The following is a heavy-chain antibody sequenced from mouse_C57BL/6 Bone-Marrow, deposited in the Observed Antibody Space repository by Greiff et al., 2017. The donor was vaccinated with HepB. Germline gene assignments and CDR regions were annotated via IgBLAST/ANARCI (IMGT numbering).Heavy chain of an antibody. D-gene: IGHD1-1*01. CDR3: AREYYYGSWFAY. CDR2: ISDGGSYT. J-gene: IGHJ3*01. Sequence: EVQRVESGGGLVKPGGSLKLSCAASGFTFRSYAMSWVRQTPEKRLEWVATISDGGSYTYYPDNVKGRFTISRDNAKNNLYLQMSHLKSEDTAMYYCAREYYYGSWFAYWGQGTLVTVSA. CDR1: GFTFRSYA. V-gene: IGHV5-4*01.